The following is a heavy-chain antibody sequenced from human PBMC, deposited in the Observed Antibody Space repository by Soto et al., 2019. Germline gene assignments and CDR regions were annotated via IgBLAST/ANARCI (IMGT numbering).Heavy chain of an antibody. CDR2: ISYDGSNK. J-gene: IGHJ4*02. CDR1: GFTFSSYA. CDR3: ARASSGSHFDY. D-gene: IGHD3-10*01. V-gene: IGHV3-30-3*01. Sequence: QVQLVESGGGVVQPGRSLRLSCAASGFTFSSYAMHWVRQAPGKGLEWVAVISYDGSNKYYADSVKGRFTISRDNSKNTLDLQMNSQRAEDTAVYYCARASSGSHFDYWGQGTLVTVSS.